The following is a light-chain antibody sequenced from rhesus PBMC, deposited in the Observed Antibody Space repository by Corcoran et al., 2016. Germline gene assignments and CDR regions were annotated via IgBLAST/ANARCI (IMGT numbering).Light chain of an antibody. J-gene: IGKJ4*01. CDR3: PQHNTYPLT. CDR2: DAS. V-gene: IGKV1-25*01. Sequence: DIQMTQSPSSLSASVGETVTITCQASQGMSKYLAWYQQKPGKAPKLLIYDASTLQSGVPSRFRGRGCGTEFTLILISLTPDDFATYNCPQHNTYPLTFGGGTKV. CDR1: QGMSKY.